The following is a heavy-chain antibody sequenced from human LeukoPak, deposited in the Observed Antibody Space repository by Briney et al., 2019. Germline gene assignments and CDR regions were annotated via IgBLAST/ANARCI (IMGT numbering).Heavy chain of an antibody. Sequence: SQTLSLTCTVSGGSISSGSYYWSWIRQPAGKGLEWIGRIYTSGSTNYNPSLKSRVTISVDTSKNQFSLKLSSVTAADTAVYYCARWTMVRGDDQYYMDVWGKGTTVTISS. CDR3: ARWTMVRGDDQYYMDV. CDR1: GGSISSGSYY. D-gene: IGHD3-10*01. CDR2: IYTSGST. J-gene: IGHJ6*03. V-gene: IGHV4-61*02.